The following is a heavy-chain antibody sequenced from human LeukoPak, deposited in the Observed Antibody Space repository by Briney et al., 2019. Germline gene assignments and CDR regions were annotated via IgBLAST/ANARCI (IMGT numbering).Heavy chain of an antibody. J-gene: IGHJ4*02. Sequence: SETLSLTCTVSGGSISSYYWSWIRQPPGKGLEWIGEIYHSGSTNYNPSLKSRVTISVDKSKNRFSLKLSSVTAADTAVYYCARGSGYYYAAPYYFDYWGQGTLVTVSS. V-gene: IGHV4-59*12. CDR2: IYHSGST. CDR3: ARGSGYYYAAPYYFDY. CDR1: GGSISSYY. D-gene: IGHD3-22*01.